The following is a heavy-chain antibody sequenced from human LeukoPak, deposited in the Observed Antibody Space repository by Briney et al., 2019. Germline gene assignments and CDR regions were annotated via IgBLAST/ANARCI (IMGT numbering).Heavy chain of an antibody. J-gene: IGHJ4*02. CDR1: GGSISSGGYS. Sequence: PSQTLSLTCAVSGGSISSGGYSWSWTRQPPGKGLEWIGYIYHSGSTYYNPSLKSRVTISVDRSKNQFSLKLSSVTAADTAVYYCARARDGSGSYFDYWGQGTLVTVSS. CDR2: IYHSGST. D-gene: IGHD3-10*01. CDR3: ARARDGSGSYFDY. V-gene: IGHV4-30-2*01.